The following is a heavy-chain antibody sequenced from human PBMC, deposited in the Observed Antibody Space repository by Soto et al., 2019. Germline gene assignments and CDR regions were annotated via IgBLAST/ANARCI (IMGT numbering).Heavy chain of an antibody. CDR3: ARGINYYDSGDDAFDI. Sequence: QVQLVQSGAEVKKPGASVKVSCKASGYTFTSYDINWVRQATGHGLEWMGWMNPNSGNTGYAQKFQGRVTMTWNTSMSTAYMELSSLRSEYTAAYYCARGINYYDSGDDAFDIWGQGTMVTVSS. D-gene: IGHD3-10*01. V-gene: IGHV1-8*01. J-gene: IGHJ3*02. CDR1: GYTFTSYD. CDR2: MNPNSGNT.